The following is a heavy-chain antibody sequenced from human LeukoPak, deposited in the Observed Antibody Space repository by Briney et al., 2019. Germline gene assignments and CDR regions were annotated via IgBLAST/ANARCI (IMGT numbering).Heavy chain of an antibody. Sequence: GGSLRLSCAASGFTFSSYEMNWVRQAPGKGLEWVAVISYDGSNKYYADSVKGRFTISRDNSKNTLYLQMNSLRAEDTAVYYCARADYYDSSGYSYYFDYWGQGTLVTVSS. CDR3: ARADYYDSSGYSYYFDY. V-gene: IGHV3-30-3*01. D-gene: IGHD3-22*01. CDR1: GFTFSSYE. J-gene: IGHJ4*02. CDR2: ISYDGSNK.